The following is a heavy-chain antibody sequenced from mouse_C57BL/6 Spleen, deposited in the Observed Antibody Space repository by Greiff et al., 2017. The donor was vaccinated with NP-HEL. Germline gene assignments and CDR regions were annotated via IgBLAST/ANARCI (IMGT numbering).Heavy chain of an antibody. D-gene: IGHD1-1*02. CDR1: GYTFTSYW. CDR2: INPSNGGT. Sequence: QVQLQQPGTELVKPGASVKLSCKASGYTFTSYWMHWVKQRPGQGLEWIGNINPSNGGTNYNEKFKSKATLTVDKSSSTAYMQLSSLTSEDSAVYDGAREVLWDAMDYWGQGTSVTVSS. CDR3: AREVLWDAMDY. J-gene: IGHJ4*01. V-gene: IGHV1-53*01.